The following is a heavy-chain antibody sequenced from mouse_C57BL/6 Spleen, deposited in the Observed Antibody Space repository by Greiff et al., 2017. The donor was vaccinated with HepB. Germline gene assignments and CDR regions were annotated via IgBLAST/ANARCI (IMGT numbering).Heavy chain of an antibody. V-gene: IGHV5-6*01. CDR1: GFTFSSYG. CDR3: ARHYKLLDWYVDV. CDR2: ISSGGSYT. D-gene: IGHD1-1*01. J-gene: IGHJ1*03. Sequence: EVMLVESGGDLVKPGGSPKLSCAASGFTFSSYGMSWVRQTPDKRLEWVATISSGGSYTYYPDSVKGRFTISRDNAKNTLYLQMSSLKSEDTAMYYCARHYKLLDWYVDVWGTGTTVTVSS.